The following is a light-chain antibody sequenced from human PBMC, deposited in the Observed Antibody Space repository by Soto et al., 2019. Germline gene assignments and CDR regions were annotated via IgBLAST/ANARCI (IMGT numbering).Light chain of an antibody. CDR3: QQYNDCPQT. CDR2: GAS. J-gene: IGKJ1*01. CDR1: QSVSTN. V-gene: IGKV3-15*01. Sequence: EIVMTQSPGTLSLSPGERATLSCRASQSVSTNLAWYQQIPGQAPRLLIYGASTRATGIPARFSGSGSGTEFTLAISSLQSEDFSVYYCQQYNDCPQTFGLETKVDI.